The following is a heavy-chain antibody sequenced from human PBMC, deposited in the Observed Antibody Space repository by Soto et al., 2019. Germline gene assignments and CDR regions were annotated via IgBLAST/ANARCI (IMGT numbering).Heavy chain of an antibody. V-gene: IGHV4-59*01. CDR3: ARELFSGSYTIFKGPNWFDP. D-gene: IGHD3-10*01. J-gene: IGHJ5*02. CDR1: GGSISSYY. Sequence: SSETLSLTCTVSGGSISSYYWSWIRQPPGKEREWMGYIYYSGSTNYNPSLKSRVTISVDTSKNQFSLKLSSVTAADTAVYYCARELFSGSYTIFKGPNWFDPWGQGTLVTVSS. CDR2: IYYSGST.